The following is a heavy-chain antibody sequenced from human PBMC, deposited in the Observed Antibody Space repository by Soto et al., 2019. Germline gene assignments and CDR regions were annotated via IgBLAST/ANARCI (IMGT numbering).Heavy chain of an antibody. D-gene: IGHD7-27*01. CDR3: AKKSLGSITLPALYYFDY. CDR2: ISGGGAAT. V-gene: IGHV3-23*01. J-gene: IGHJ4*02. CDR1: GFTFGNYA. Sequence: EVQLLESGGGLVQPGGSLRLSCAASGFTFGNYAFSWVRQAPGKGLEWVSVISGGGAATYYPDSVKGRFTTSRDNSNNTVYLQMNSLRAEDAAVYYCAKKSLGSITLPALYYFDYWGQGTLVTVSS.